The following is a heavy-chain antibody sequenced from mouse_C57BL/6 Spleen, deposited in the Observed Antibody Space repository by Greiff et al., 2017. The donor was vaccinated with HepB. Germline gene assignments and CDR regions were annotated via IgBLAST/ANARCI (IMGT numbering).Heavy chain of an antibody. D-gene: IGHD1-1*01. CDR3: ARADYCSSDWFAY. Sequence: EVKLLESGPELVKPGASVKISCKASGYSFTDYNMNWVKQSNGKSLEWIGVINPNYGTTSYNQKFKGKATLTVDQSSSTAYMQLNSLTSEASAVYYCARADYCSSDWFAYWGQGTLVTVSA. J-gene: IGHJ3*01. CDR1: GYSFTDYN. CDR2: INPNYGTT. V-gene: IGHV1-39*01.